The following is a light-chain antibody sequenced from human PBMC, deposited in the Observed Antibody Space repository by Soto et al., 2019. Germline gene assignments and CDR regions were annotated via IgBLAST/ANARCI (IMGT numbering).Light chain of an antibody. CDR2: GAS. V-gene: IGKV3D-15*01. J-gene: IGKJ3*01. CDR3: LQKYFYPFT. CDR1: QSCSSN. Sequence: EIVMTQSPATLSVSPGERATLSCRASQSCSSNLAWYQQKPGQALRLLIYGASTRAAGIPDRFSGSGSGTDFTLTISSLQPEDFATYYCLQKYFYPFTFGPGTKVDI.